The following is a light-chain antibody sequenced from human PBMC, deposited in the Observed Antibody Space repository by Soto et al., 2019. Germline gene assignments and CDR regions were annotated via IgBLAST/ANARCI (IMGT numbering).Light chain of an antibody. CDR2: GAS. V-gene: IGKV3-20*01. CDR3: QPYGSILRK. J-gene: IGKJ1*01. CDR1: PSVSNN. Sequence: IVLTQSPGTLSLSPGERATLSCSASPSVSNNLAWYQKKSGQAPRLLIYGASSRATGIPDRFSASGSGTDFTLSITGLQPEDFAVYDCQPYGSILRKFGQGTKVYI.